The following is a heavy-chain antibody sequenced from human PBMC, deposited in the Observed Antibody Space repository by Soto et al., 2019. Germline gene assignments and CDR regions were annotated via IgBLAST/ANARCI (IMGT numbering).Heavy chain of an antibody. D-gene: IGHD2-2*01. J-gene: IGHJ4*02. CDR2: ISGSDADT. V-gene: IGHV3-23*01. CDR3: TKDPCTRSSCYFDF. Sequence: EVQLLESGGGLVQPGGSLRLSCEASGFTFSSHAMSWVRQAPGKGLEWVSAISGSDADTFDADSVRGRFTISRDNSKNTLYLHMTSLRVEDTAIYYCTKDPCTRSSCYFDFWGQGSLVTVSS. CDR1: GFTFSSHA.